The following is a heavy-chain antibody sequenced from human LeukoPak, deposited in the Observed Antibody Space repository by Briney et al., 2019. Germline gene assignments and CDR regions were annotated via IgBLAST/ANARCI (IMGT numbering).Heavy chain of an antibody. CDR1: GYSISSGYY. Sequence: SETLSLTCAVSGYSISSGYYWGWIRQPPGKGLEWIGSIYHSGSTYYNPSLKSRVTISVDTSKNQFSLKLSSVTAADTAVYYCARRSGLNWLDPWGQGTLVTVSS. CDR2: IYHSGST. V-gene: IGHV4-38-2*01. CDR3: ARRSGLNWLDP. J-gene: IGHJ5*02. D-gene: IGHD6-25*01.